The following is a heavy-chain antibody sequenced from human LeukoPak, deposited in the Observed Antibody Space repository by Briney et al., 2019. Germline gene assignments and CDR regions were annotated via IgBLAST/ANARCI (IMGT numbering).Heavy chain of an antibody. V-gene: IGHV1-18*04. Sequence: ASVKVSCKASGYTFTSYGISWVRQAPGQGLECMGWISAYNGNTNYAQKLQGRVTMTTDTSTSTAYMGLRSLRSDDTAVYYCASGEGYCSGGSCALEYYFDYWGQGTLVTVSS. CDR1: GYTFTSYG. CDR2: ISAYNGNT. D-gene: IGHD2-15*01. J-gene: IGHJ4*02. CDR3: ASGEGYCSGGSCALEYYFDY.